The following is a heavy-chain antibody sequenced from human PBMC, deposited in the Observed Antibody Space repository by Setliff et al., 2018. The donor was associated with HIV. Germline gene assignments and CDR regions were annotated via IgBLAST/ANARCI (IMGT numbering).Heavy chain of an antibody. CDR1: GGSISSGSYY. Sequence: SETLSLTCTVSGGSISSGSYYWNWIRQPAGKGLEWIGRIYTSGSTNYNPSLKSRVTISLEPSKNQFSLKLSSVTAADTAVYYCARVVYNSSGYYYLGAFDIWGQGTMVT. J-gene: IGHJ3*02. V-gene: IGHV4-61*02. CDR3: ARVVYNSSGYYYLGAFDI. D-gene: IGHD3-22*01. CDR2: IYTSGST.